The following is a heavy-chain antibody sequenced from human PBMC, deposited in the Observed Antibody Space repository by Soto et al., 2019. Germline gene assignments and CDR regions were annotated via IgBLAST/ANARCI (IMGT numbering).Heavy chain of an antibody. CDR2: INPSGGST. Sequence: ASVKVSCKESGYTFTSYYMHWVRQAPGQGLEWMGIINPSGGSTSYAQKFQGRVTMTRDTSTSTVYMELSSLRSEDTAVYYCAREDSSSWNVYYHYYGMDVWGQGTTVTVSS. J-gene: IGHJ6*02. CDR1: GYTFTSYY. V-gene: IGHV1-46*01. D-gene: IGHD6-13*01. CDR3: AREDSSSWNVYYHYYGMDV.